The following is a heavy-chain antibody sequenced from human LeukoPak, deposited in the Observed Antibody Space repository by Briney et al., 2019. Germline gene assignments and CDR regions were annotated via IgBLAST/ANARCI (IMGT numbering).Heavy chain of an antibody. D-gene: IGHD3-3*01. V-gene: IGHV4-59*01. CDR1: GGSISSYY. CDR2: IYYSGST. J-gene: IGHJ4*02. CDR3: AREWGYDFWGALNY. Sequence: PSETLSLTCTVSGGSISSYYWSWIRQPPEKGLEWIGYIYYSGSTNYNPSLKSRVTISVDTSKNQFSLKLSSVTAADTAVYYCAREWGYDFWGALNYWGQGTLVTVSS.